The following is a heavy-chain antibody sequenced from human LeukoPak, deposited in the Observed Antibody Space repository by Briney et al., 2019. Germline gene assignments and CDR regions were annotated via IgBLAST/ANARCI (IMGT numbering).Heavy chain of an antibody. CDR3: AKPYSSGWYGLGFDY. J-gene: IGHJ4*02. CDR2: ISWNSGSI. Sequence: PGGSLRLSCAASGFTFDDYAMHWVRQAPGKGLEWVSGISWNSGSIGYADSVEGRFTISRDNAKNSLYLQMNSLRAEDMALYYCAKPYSSGWYGLGFDYWGQGTLVTVSS. D-gene: IGHD6-19*01. CDR1: GFTFDDYA. V-gene: IGHV3-9*03.